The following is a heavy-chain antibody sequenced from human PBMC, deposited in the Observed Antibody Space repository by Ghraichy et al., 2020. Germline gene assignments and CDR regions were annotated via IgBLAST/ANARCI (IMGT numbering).Heavy chain of an antibody. CDR3: ARAGYCSSTSCHYYYYGMDV. Sequence: GGSLRLSCAASGFTFSSYSMNWVRQAPGKGLEWGSYISSSSSTIYYADSVKGRFTISRDNAKNSLYLQMNSLRDEDTAVYYCARAGYCSSTSCHYYYYGMDVWGQGTTVTVSS. CDR1: GFTFSSYS. CDR2: ISSSSSTI. J-gene: IGHJ6*02. D-gene: IGHD2-2*01. V-gene: IGHV3-48*02.